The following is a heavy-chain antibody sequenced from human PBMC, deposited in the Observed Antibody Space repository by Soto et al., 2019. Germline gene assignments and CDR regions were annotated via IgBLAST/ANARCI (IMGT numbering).Heavy chain of an antibody. J-gene: IGHJ4*02. D-gene: IGHD6-19*01. Sequence: PGGSLRLSCAASGFTFSSYEMNWVRQAPGKGLEWVSYINSGGTNIYYADSVKGRFTISRDNAKSSLHLQMNSLRAEDTAVYYCARDKGADTGAIDNWGQGILVTVSS. CDR1: GFTFSSYE. V-gene: IGHV3-48*03. CDR3: ARDKGADTGAIDN. CDR2: INSGGTNI.